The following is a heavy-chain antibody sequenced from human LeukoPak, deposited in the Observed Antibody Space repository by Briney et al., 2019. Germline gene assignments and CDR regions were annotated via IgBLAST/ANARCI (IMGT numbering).Heavy chain of an antibody. CDR2: INHSGST. J-gene: IGHJ4*02. Sequence: SETLSLTCAVYGGSFSGYYWSWIRQPPGKGLEWIAEINHSGSTKYNPSLKSRVTISVDTSKNQFSLKLTSVTAADTAVYYCAAVPESYYTVYYFNYWGQGTLVTVSS. CDR1: GGSFSGYY. V-gene: IGHV4-34*01. D-gene: IGHD3-10*01. CDR3: AAVPESYYTVYYFNY.